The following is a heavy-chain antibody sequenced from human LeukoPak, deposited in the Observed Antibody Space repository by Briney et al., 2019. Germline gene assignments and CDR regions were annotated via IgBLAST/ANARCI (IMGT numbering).Heavy chain of an antibody. CDR2: ISSSGSIT. D-gene: IGHD7-27*01. V-gene: IGHV3-48*03. CDR3: TTLTGASNFDY. Sequence: GGSLRLSSAASGFSFSVYEMHWVRQSPGKGLEWISDISSSGSITYYADSAKGLFTISRDNAKRLLFLQMNSLRAEDTAVYYCTTLTGASNFDYWGQGTLVTVSS. CDR1: GFSFSVYE. J-gene: IGHJ4*02.